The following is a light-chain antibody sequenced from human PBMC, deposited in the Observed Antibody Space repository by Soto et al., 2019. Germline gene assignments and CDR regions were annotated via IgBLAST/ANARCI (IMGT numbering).Light chain of an antibody. CDR2: NDN. V-gene: IGLV3-9*01. Sequence: SYELTQPLSESVALGQTARISCGGNNIGSKNVHWYQQKPGQAPVLVICNDNSRPSGIPERFSGSNSGSSATLTISRAQAGDEADYYCQVWDTSAALIGGGTKLTVL. CDR3: QVWDTSAAL. CDR1: NIGSKN. J-gene: IGLJ2*01.